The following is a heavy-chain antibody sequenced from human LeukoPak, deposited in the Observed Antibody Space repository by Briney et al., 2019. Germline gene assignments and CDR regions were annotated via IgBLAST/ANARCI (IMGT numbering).Heavy chain of an antibody. Sequence: GASVKVSCKASTYISSDFGISCGRRAPGGGLEWMGWVSGDNGQTNYGHKFCVRVTMTMETSTTTASMELRGMRSDDTAIYYCARVYLYTTGWSAAYYYFMDVWGKGTTVIVSS. CDR1: TYISSDFG. CDR2: VSGDNGQT. CDR3: ARVYLYTTGWSAAYYYFMDV. D-gene: IGHD3-16*02. V-gene: IGHV1-18*01. J-gene: IGHJ6*03.